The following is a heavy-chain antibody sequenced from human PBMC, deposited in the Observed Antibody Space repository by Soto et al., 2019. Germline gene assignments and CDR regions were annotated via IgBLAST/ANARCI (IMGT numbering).Heavy chain of an antibody. CDR1: GGSISSFY. Sequence: VQLQESGPGLAKPSETLSLTCTVSGGSISSFYWSWIRQPPGKGLEWIGNVFYSGSTIYNPSLTSRVTISVDTSKNQFSLNLSSVTAADTAVYYCAKEICDPNGCYGRWLDPWGQGTLVTVSS. V-gene: IGHV4-59*01. CDR3: AKEICDPNGCYGRWLDP. CDR2: VFYSGST. D-gene: IGHD2-15*01. J-gene: IGHJ5*02.